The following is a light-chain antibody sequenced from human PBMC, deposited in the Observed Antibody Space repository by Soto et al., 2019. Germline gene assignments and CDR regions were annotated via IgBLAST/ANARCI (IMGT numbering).Light chain of an antibody. Sequence: EIVMTQSPATLSVSPGESAALYCRASQSISSELAWYQQKPGQPPRLLIYGASTRATGVPARFTGSGSGSDFTLPIRGLQSEDFAVYYCQQGHNWPLTFGQGTRLEI. J-gene: IGKJ2*01. CDR1: QSISSE. CDR2: GAS. V-gene: IGKV3-15*01. CDR3: QQGHNWPLT.